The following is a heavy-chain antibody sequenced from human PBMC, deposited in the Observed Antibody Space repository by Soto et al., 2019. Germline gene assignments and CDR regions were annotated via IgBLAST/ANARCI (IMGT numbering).Heavy chain of an antibody. D-gene: IGHD3-9*01. Sequence: PGGSLRLSCAASGFTFSSYSMNWVRQAPGKGLEWVSYISSSSSTIYYADSVKGRFTISRDNAKNSLYLQMNSLRAEDTAVYYCARYYDILTGYYLYYYYYMDVWGKGTTVTVSS. CDR1: GFTFSSYS. V-gene: IGHV3-48*01. J-gene: IGHJ6*03. CDR3: ARYYDILTGYYLYYYYYMDV. CDR2: ISSSSSTI.